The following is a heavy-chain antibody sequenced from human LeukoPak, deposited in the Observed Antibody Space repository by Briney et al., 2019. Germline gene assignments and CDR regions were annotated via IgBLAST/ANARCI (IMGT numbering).Heavy chain of an antibody. CDR3: AKDRGRFLESFDY. CDR2: IWYDGSNK. CDR1: GFAFSSYG. J-gene: IGHJ4*02. Sequence: LSGGSLRLSCAASGFAFSSYGMHWVRQAPGRGLEWVAVIWYDGSNKYYADSVKGRFTISRDNSKNTLYLQMNSLRAEDTAVYYCAKDRGRFLESFDYWGQGTLVTVSS. V-gene: IGHV3-33*06. D-gene: IGHD3-3*01.